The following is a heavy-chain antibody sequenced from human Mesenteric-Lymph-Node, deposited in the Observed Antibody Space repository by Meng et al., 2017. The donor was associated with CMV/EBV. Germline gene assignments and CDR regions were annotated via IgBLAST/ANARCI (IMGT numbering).Heavy chain of an antibody. CDR1: GFIFSNYE. V-gene: IGHV3-48*03. D-gene: IGHD2-2*01. CDR2: ISAGATAI. J-gene: IGHJ4*02. CDR3: ATHPAFDY. Sequence: GESLKISCAASGFIFSNYEMNWVRQVPGKGLEWISYISAGATAIYYADSVKGRFTISRDNAKNSLSLQMNSLRAEDTAIYYCATHPAFDYWGQGTLVTVSS.